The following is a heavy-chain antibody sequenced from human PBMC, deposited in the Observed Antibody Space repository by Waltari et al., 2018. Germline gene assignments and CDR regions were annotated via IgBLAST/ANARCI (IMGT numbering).Heavy chain of an antibody. J-gene: IGHJ4*02. V-gene: IGHV1-8*03. CDR2: MNPNSGNT. CDR3: ARAYYDFWSGYYKFVYFDY. Sequence: QVQLVQSGAEVKKPGASVKVSCKASGYNFTSYDINWVRQATGQGLEWMGWMNPNSGNTGYAQKFQGRVTITRNTSISTAYMELSSLRSEDTAVYYCARAYYDFWSGYYKFVYFDYWGQGTLVTVSS. CDR1: GYNFTSYD. D-gene: IGHD3-3*01.